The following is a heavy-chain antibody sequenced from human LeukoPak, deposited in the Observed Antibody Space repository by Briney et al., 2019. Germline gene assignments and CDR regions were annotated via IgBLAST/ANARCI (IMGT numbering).Heavy chain of an antibody. J-gene: IGHJ4*02. CDR2: IYHSGST. CDR3: ARRHGGSYQALDY. V-gene: IGHV4-38-2*02. CDR1: GYSISSGYY. D-gene: IGHD1-26*01. Sequence: PSETLSLTCTVSGYSISSGYYWDWIRQPPGKGVEWIGSIYHSGSTYYNPSLKSRVTISVDTSKNQFSLKLSSVTAADTAVYYCARRHGGSYQALDYWGQGALVTVSS.